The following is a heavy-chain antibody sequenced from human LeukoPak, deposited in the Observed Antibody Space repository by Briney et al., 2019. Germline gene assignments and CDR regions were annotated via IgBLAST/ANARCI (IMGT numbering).Heavy chain of an antibody. D-gene: IGHD3-3*02. CDR2: ISNSGGT. CDR1: GVSISSSY. J-gene: IGHJ5*02. CDR3: ARHVPLAKPGPRFDP. Sequence: SETLSLTRTVSGVSISSSYWTWIRQAPGKGLECVGYISNSGGTRYNPSVQSRVIISVDPSKNQVSLKLSSLTAADTAMYYCARHVPLAKPGPRFDPWGQGILVTVSS. V-gene: IGHV4-59*08.